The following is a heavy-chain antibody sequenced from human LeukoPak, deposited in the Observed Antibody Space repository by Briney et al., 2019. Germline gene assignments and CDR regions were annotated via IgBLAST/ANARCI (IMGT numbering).Heavy chain of an antibody. D-gene: IGHD1-26*01. CDR1: GFTFSSYG. CDR3: ARERGTLDSGSYYFDY. CDR2: ISSSSSYI. J-gene: IGHJ4*02. V-gene: IGHV3-21*01. Sequence: GGSLRLSCAASGFTFSSYGMHWVRQAPGKGLEWVSSISSSSSYIYYADSVKGRFTISRDNAKNSLYLQMNSLRAEDTAVYYCARERGTLDSGSYYFDYWGQGTLVSVSS.